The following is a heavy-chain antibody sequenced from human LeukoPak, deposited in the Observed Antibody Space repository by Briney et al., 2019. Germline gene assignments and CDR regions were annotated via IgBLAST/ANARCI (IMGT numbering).Heavy chain of an antibody. V-gene: IGHV1-2*02. CDR2: INPNSGAT. J-gene: IGHJ4*02. CDR1: GYTFSGYY. CDR3: ARYNWNDVVSALDY. D-gene: IGHD1-1*01. Sequence: GASVKVSCKASGYTFSGYYIHWVRQVPGQGLEWIGWINPNSGATSYAQKFQGGVTLTRDTSITTFYMEVSRLRSDDTAVYFCARYNWNDVVSALDYWGQGTLVTVSS.